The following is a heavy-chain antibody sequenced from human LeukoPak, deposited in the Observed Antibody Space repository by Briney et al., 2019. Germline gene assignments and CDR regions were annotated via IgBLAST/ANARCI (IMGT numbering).Heavy chain of an antibody. Sequence: ASVTVSCKASGYTFTGYYMHWVRQAPGQGLEWMGWINPNSGGTNYAQKFQGRVTMTSDTSISTAYMELSRLRSDDTAVYYCARPPGRDGYNRYDYWGLGTLVTVSS. CDR3: ARPPGRDGYNRYDY. D-gene: IGHD5-12*01. CDR2: INPNSGGT. J-gene: IGHJ4*02. V-gene: IGHV1-2*02. CDR1: GYTFTGYY.